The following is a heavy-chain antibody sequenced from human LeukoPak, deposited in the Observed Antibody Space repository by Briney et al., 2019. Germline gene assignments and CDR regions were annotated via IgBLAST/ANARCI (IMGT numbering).Heavy chain of an antibody. CDR2: INPNSGGT. CDR1: GYTFAGYY. CDR3: ARSPRGWSAFDI. D-gene: IGHD2-15*01. V-gene: IGHV1-2*02. J-gene: IGHJ3*02. Sequence: ASVTVSCKASGYTFAGYYMHWVRQAPGQGLEWMGWINPNSGGTNYAQKFQGRVTMTRDTSISTAYMELSRLRSDDTAVYYCARSPRGWSAFDIWGQGTMVTVSS.